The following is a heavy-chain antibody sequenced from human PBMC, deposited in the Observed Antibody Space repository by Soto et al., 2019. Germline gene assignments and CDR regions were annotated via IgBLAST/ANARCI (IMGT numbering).Heavy chain of an antibody. J-gene: IGHJ6*02. Sequence: SETLSLTCAVYGGSFSCYYWSWIRQPPGKGLEWIGEINHSGSTNYNPSLKSRVTISVDTSKNQFSLKLSSVTAADTAVYYCARGRGRCSSTSCYSYYYYYGMDVWGQGTTVTVSS. CDR3: ARGRGRCSSTSCYSYYYYYGMDV. V-gene: IGHV4-34*01. D-gene: IGHD2-2*01. CDR1: GGSFSCYY. CDR2: INHSGST.